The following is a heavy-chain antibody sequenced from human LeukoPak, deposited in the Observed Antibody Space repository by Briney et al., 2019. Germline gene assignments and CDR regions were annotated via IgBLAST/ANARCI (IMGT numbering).Heavy chain of an antibody. CDR3: ARFRTWGDKAFDY. Sequence: GGSLRLSCAASGFTFNAFGMNWVRQAPGKGLEWVSYIGTTSGAIYYADSAKGRFTISRDSAKNSLYLQMNSLRAEDTAVYYCARFRTWGDKAFDYWGQGTLVTVSS. V-gene: IGHV3-48*01. CDR2: IGTTSGAI. D-gene: IGHD2-21*02. J-gene: IGHJ4*02. CDR1: GFTFNAFG.